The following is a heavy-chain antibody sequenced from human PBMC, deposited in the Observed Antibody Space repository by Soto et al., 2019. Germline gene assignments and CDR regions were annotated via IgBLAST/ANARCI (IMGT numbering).Heavy chain of an antibody. D-gene: IGHD1-7*01. V-gene: IGHV3-66*01. Sequence: PGGSLRLSCAASGFTVSSNYMSWVRQAPGKGLEWVSVIYSGGSTYYADSVKGRFTISRDNSKNTLYLQMNSLRAEDTAVYYCARVLGITGTTYFDYWGQGTLVTVSS. CDR3: ARVLGITGTTYFDY. CDR2: IYSGGST. CDR1: GFTVSSNY. J-gene: IGHJ4*02.